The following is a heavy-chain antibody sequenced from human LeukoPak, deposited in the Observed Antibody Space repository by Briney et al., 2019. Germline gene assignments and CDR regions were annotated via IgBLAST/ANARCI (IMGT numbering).Heavy chain of an antibody. CDR1: GGSFSGYY. V-gene: IGHV4-34*01. CDR2: INHSGST. CDR3: ARFAPRYRPPGDAFDI. J-gene: IGHJ3*02. D-gene: IGHD3-9*01. Sequence: PSETLSLTCAVYGGSFSGYYWSWIRQPPGKGLEWIGEINHSGSTNYNPSLKSRVTISVDTSKNQFSLKLSSVTAADTAVYYCARFAPRYRPPGDAFDIWGQGTVVTVSS.